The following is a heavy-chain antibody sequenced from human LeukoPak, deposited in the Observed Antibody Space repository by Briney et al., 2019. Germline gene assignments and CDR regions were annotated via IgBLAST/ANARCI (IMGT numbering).Heavy chain of an antibody. D-gene: IGHD3-9*01. J-gene: IGHJ4*02. V-gene: IGHV3-21*01. Sequence: GGSLRLSCAASGFTFSSYSMNWVRQAPGKGLEWVSSISSSSSYINYADSVKGRFTISRDNAKNSLYLRMNSLRAEDTAVYYCARASISGDYWGQGTLVTVSS. CDR3: ARASISGDY. CDR1: GFTFSSYS. CDR2: ISSSSSYI.